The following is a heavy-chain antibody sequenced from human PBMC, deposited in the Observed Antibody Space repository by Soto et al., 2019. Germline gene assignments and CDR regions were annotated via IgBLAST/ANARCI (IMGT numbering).Heavy chain of an antibody. J-gene: IGHJ4*02. Sequence: SETLSLTCAVYGGSFSGYYWSWIRQPPGKGLEWIGEINHSGSTYYNPSLKSRVTISVDRSKNQFSLKLSSVTAADTAVYYCASYYWGLDYWGQGTLVTVSS. CDR3: ASYYWGLDY. CDR2: INHSGST. V-gene: IGHV4-34*01. D-gene: IGHD3-10*01. CDR1: GGSFSGYY.